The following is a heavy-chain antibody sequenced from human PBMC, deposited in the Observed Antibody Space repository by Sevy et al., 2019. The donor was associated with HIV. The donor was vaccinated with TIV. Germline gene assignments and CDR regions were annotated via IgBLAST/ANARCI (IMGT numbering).Heavy chain of an antibody. CDR2: IIPSGIT. CDR3: ARGQWEHQY. J-gene: IGHJ4*02. V-gene: IGHV4-34*01. Sequence: SETLSLTCAVYGGSFSGYYWSWIRQPPGKGLEWIGEIIPSGITNYNPSLKSRVTISIDTSKNQFPRKVKSVTAADTAIYYCARGQWEHQYWGQGTQVTVSS. D-gene: IGHD1-26*01. CDR1: GGSFSGYY.